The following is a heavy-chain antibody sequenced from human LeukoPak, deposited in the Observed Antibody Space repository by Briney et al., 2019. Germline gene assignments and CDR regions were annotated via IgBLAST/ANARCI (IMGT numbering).Heavy chain of an antibody. V-gene: IGHV3-23*01. Sequence: GGSLRLSCAASGFTFSSYGMSWVRQAPGKGLEWVSAISGSGGSTYYADSVKGRFTISRDNSKNTLYLQMNSLRAEDTAVYYCARGRWLQGGPFFDYWGQGTQLTVSS. CDR1: GFTFSSYG. CDR2: ISGSGGST. D-gene: IGHD5-24*01. J-gene: IGHJ4*02. CDR3: ARGRWLQGGPFFDY.